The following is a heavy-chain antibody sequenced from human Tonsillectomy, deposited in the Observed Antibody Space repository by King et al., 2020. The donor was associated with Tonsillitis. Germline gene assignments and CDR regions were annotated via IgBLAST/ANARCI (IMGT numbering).Heavy chain of an antibody. V-gene: IGHV3-7*03. CDR2: IKQDGSEK. D-gene: IGHD3-3*01. CDR3: ARDIRFLEWLSSTFDY. Sequence: EVQLVESGGGLVQPGGSLRLSCAASGFTFSSYWMSWVRQAPGKGLEWVANIKQDGSEKYYVDSVKGRFTISRDNAKNSLYLQMNSLRAEDTAVYYCARDIRFLEWLSSTFDYWGQGTLVTASS. CDR1: GFTFSSYW. J-gene: IGHJ4*02.